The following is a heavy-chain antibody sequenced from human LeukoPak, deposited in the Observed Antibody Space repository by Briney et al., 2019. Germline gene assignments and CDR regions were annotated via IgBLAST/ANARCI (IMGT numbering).Heavy chain of an antibody. CDR2: MYTSGST. Sequence: SETLSLTCTVSGGPISSYYWSWIRQPAGKGLEWIGRMYTSGSTNYNPSLKSRVTISADKSKNQFSLRLTSVTAADTAVYYCARDSGYSSGWYVDNWGQGTLVTVSS. CDR3: ARDSGYSSGWYVDN. D-gene: IGHD6-19*01. CDR1: GGPISSYY. V-gene: IGHV4-4*07. J-gene: IGHJ4*02.